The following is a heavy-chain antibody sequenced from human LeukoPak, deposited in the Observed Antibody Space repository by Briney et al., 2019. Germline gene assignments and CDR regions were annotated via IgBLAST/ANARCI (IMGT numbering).Heavy chain of an antibody. V-gene: IGHV3-23*01. CDR1: GFTFSDHA. D-gene: IGHD3-10*01. CDR3: AKGHYYGSGSLDY. J-gene: IGHJ4*02. Sequence: GGSLRLSCAASGFTFSDHAMSWVRQAPAKGLEWVSSINGNGGGSYYIDSVKGRFTISRDNSKNTLYVQMNSLRAEDTAVYYCAKGHYYGSGSLDYWGQGTLVTVSS. CDR2: INGNGGGS.